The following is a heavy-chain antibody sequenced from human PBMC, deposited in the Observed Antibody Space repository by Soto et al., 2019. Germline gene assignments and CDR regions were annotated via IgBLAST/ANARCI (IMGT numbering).Heavy chain of an antibody. CDR3: AREGPDIVVLPAAHPAAFDI. CDR1: GFTFSSYG. V-gene: IGHV3-33*01. Sequence: QVQLVESGGGVVQPGRSLRLSCAASGFTFSSYGMHWVRQAPGKGLEWVAVIWYDGSNKDYADSVKSRFTISRDNPNNTLYLQMNSLRAEDTAVYYCAREGPDIVVLPAAHPAAFDIWCQGTMVTVSS. J-gene: IGHJ3*02. D-gene: IGHD2-2*01. CDR2: IWYDGSNK.